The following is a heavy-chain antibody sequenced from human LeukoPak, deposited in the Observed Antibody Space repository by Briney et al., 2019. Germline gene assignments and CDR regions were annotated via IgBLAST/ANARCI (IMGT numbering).Heavy chain of an antibody. J-gene: IGHJ4*02. CDR2: INHSGST. CDR3: ARGAGSYGLDYYFDY. V-gene: IGHV4-34*01. CDR1: GGSFSGYY. D-gene: IGHD1-26*01. Sequence: NPSETLSLTCAVYGGSFSGYYWSWIRQPPGKGLEWIGEINHSGSTNYNPSLKSRVTISVDTSKNQFSLKLSSVTAADTAVYYCARGAGSYGLDYYFDYWGQGTLVTVSS.